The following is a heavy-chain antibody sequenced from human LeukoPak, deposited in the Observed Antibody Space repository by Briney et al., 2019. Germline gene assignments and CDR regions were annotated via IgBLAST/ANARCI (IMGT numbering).Heavy chain of an antibody. CDR3: ARSPGYYGSGTDLDY. J-gene: IGHJ4*02. D-gene: IGHD3-10*01. V-gene: IGHV1-2*02. CDR1: GYTFTGYY. Sequence: ASVKVSCKASGYTFTGYYMHWVRQAPGQVLEWMGWINPNSDGTNYAQKFQGRVTMTRDTSISTAYMELSRLRSDDTAVYYCARSPGYYGSGTDLDYWGQGTLVTVSS. CDR2: INPNSDGT.